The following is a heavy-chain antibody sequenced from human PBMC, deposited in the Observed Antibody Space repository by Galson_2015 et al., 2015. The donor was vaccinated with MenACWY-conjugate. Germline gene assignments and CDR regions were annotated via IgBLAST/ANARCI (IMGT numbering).Heavy chain of an antibody. V-gene: IGHV1-69*13. J-gene: IGHJ6*03. CDR3: ARSRYSGYETPLYYYYYYMDV. CDR1: GGTFSSYA. Sequence: SVKVSCKASGGTFSSYAISWVRQAPGQGLEWMGGIIPIFGTANYAQKFQGRVTITADESTSTAYMELSSLRSEDTAVYYCARSRYSGYETPLYYYYYYMDVWGKGTTVTVSS. D-gene: IGHD5-12*01. CDR2: IIPIFGTA.